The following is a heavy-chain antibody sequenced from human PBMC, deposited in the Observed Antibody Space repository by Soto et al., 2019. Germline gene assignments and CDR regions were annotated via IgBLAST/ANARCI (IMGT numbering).Heavy chain of an antibody. V-gene: IGHV1-69*13. J-gene: IGHJ4*02. CDR3: ARVIRFLEYFDY. CDR2: IIPIFGTA. D-gene: IGHD3-3*01. CDR1: GGTFSSYA. Sequence: SVKVSCKASGGTFSSYAISWVRQAPRQGLEWMGGIIPIFGTANYAQKFQGRVTITADESTSTAYMELSSLRSEDTAVYYCARVIRFLEYFDYWGQGTLVTVSS.